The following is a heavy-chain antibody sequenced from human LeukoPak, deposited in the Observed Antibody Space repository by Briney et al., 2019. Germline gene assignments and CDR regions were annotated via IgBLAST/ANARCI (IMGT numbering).Heavy chain of an antibody. Sequence: GGSLRLSCAASGFTFNGYAMHWVRQAPGKGLEWVALIWYDGSNKYYTDSVKGRFTVSRDNSKNTLYLQMSTLRAEDTAVYYCARGDYGSGAYFDLWGQGTLVTVSA. J-gene: IGHJ4*02. CDR1: GFTFNGYA. CDR3: ARGDYGSGAYFDL. V-gene: IGHV3-33*01. CDR2: IWYDGSNK. D-gene: IGHD3-10*01.